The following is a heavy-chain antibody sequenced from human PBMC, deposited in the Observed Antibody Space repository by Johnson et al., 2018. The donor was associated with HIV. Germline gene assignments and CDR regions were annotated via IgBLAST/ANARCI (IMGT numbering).Heavy chain of an antibody. CDR2: ISYDGSNQ. D-gene: IGHD3-22*01. J-gene: IGHJ3*02. CDR1: GFTFSSYG. Sequence: QVQLVESGGGVVQPGRSLRLSCAASGFTFSSYGMHWVRQAPGKGLEWVAVISYDGSNQYYADSVKGRFTISRDNSKNTLYLQMNSLRAEDTAVYYCARDPYTSGGYGAFDIWGQGTVVTVSS. V-gene: IGHV3-30*03. CDR3: ARDPYTSGGYGAFDI.